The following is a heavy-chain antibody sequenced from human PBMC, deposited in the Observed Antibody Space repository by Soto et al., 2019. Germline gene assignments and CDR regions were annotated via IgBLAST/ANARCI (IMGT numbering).Heavy chain of an antibody. Sequence: EVQLMESGGGLVKPGESLRLSCAASGFAFDTYTMNWVRQAPGKGLEWVSSVSSTSNYIYYADSVKGRFTISRDNAKNSLYLQMTSLRAEDTAVYFCARGFGNYGYFDYWGQGTLVTVSS. CDR3: ARGFGNYGYFDY. J-gene: IGHJ4*02. CDR1: GFAFDTYT. V-gene: IGHV3-21*01. CDR2: VSSTSNYI. D-gene: IGHD4-4*01.